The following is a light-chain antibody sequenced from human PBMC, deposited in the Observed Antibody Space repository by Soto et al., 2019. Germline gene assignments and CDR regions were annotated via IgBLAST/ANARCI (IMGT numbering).Light chain of an antibody. CDR3: HQYAYSPLT. CDR2: GAT. J-gene: IGKJ4*01. CDR1: QSVSSY. Sequence: EIVLTQSPATLSLSPGERATLSCRASQSVSSYLAWCQQKPGQAPRLLVHGATSRATGIPDRFIGSGSGTDFNLTITRLEPEDFAVYFCHQYAYSPLTFGGGTKVDNK. V-gene: IGKV3-20*01.